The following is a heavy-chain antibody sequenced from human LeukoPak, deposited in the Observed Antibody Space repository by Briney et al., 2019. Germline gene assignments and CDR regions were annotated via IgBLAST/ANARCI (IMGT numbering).Heavy chain of an antibody. V-gene: IGHV4-34*01. D-gene: IGHD1-14*01. Sequence: PSETLSLTCTVYGGSFSSHYWAWIREPPGKGLEWIGEINPAGGTNYNPYLKSRVTMSIDTSKNHFSLKLSSVTAADTAVYYCVTRTDWGQGTLVTVCS. CDR3: VTRTD. CDR2: INPAGGT. CDR1: GGSFSSHY. J-gene: IGHJ4*02.